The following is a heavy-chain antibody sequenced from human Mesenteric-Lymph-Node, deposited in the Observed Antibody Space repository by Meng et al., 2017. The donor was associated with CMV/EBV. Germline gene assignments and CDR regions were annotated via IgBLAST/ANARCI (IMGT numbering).Heavy chain of an antibody. V-gene: IGHV4-59*01. CDR1: GGSISSYY. D-gene: IGHD1-26*01. CDR2: ITYTGNT. J-gene: IGHJ3*02. Sequence: SETLSLTCTVSGGSISSYYWSWVRQPPGKGLECLGYITYTGNTNYRSTLRSRLTMSVDTSKNQFSLKLRSVTAADTAVYYCATSSPSVSRSAFDIWGQGTMVTVSS. CDR3: ATSSPSVSRSAFDI.